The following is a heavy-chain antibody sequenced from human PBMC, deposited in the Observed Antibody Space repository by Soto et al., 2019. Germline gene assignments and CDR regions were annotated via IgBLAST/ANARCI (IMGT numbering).Heavy chain of an antibody. Sequence: HPGGSLRLSCAASGFTFSSYAMHWVRQAPGKGLEWVAVISYDGSNKYNANSVKGRFTISRDNSKNTLYLQMNSLRAEDTAVYYCARDTGPNGYNYYYFGMDVWGQGTTVTVSS. CDR2: ISYDGSNK. CDR3: ARDTGPNGYNYYYFGMDV. J-gene: IGHJ6*02. D-gene: IGHD5-18*01. V-gene: IGHV3-30-3*01. CDR1: GFTFSSYA.